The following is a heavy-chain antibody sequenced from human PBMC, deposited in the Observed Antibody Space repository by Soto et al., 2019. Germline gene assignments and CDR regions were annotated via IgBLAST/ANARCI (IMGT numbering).Heavy chain of an antibody. CDR2: INPNSGGT. V-gene: IGHV1-2*04. D-gene: IGHD6-13*01. CDR3: ARGTMNSSSEVGHYYGMDV. CDR1: GYTFTGYY. J-gene: IGHJ6*02. Sequence: QVQLVQSGAEVKKPGASVKVSCKASGYTFTGYYMHWVRQAPGQGLEWMGWINPNSGGTNYAQKFQGWVTMTRDTSISTAYMELSRLRSDDTAMYYCARGTMNSSSEVGHYYGMDVWGQGTTVTVSS.